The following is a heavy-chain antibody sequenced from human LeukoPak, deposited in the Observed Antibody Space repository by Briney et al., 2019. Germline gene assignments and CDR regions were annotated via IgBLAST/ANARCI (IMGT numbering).Heavy chain of an antibody. D-gene: IGHD5-24*01. CDR1: GYSFTSYW. CDR3: ARQPGMAGPFDY. J-gene: IGHJ4*02. CDR2: IYPGDSDT. V-gene: IGHV5-51*01. Sequence: LGESLKISCTGSGYSFTSYWIGWVRQMPGKGLEWMGVIYPGDSDTRYSPSFQGQVTISADKSINTAYLQWSSLKASDTAMYYCARQPGMAGPFDYWGQGTLVTVSS.